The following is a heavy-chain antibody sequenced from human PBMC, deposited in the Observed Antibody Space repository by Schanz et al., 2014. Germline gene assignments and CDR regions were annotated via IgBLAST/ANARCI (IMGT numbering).Heavy chain of an antibody. CDR1: GFSFSNYA. J-gene: IGHJ6*02. CDR3: ARYGFRKFGVVYGLAV. Sequence: VQLVESGGSVVQPGRSLRLSCAASGFSFSNYALVWVRQPPGKGLEWISGISGFGTGAYYADSVKGRFSISRDNSKNTLYLQMDSLRAEDTAVYYCARYGFRKFGVVYGLAVWGQGTTVTVS. D-gene: IGHD3-3*01. V-gene: IGHV3-23*04. CDR2: ISGFGTGA.